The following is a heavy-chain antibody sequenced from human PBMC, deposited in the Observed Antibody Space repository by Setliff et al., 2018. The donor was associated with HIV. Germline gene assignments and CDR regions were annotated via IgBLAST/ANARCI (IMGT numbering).Heavy chain of an antibody. V-gene: IGHV3-7*03. CDR1: GFTFSDYP. Sequence: LRLSCAASGFTFSDYPMNWVRQAPGKGLEWVANIKQDGSEKYYVDSVKGRFTISRDNSKNTLYLQMNSLRAEDTALYFCAKVPTWGSADYWGQGTLVTVSS. D-gene: IGHD3-16*01. J-gene: IGHJ4*02. CDR3: AKVPTWGSADY. CDR2: IKQDGSEK.